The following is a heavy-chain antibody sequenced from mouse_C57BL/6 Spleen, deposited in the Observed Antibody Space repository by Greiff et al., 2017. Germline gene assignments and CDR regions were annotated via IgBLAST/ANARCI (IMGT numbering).Heavy chain of an antibody. V-gene: IGHV1-18*01. Sequence: VQLKQSGPELVKPGASVKIPCKASGYTFTDYNMDWVKQSPGKSLEWIGDINPNNGGTIYNQKFKGKATLTVDKSSSTAYMELRSLTSEDTAVYYCALIYYGYDGTAYWGQGTLVTVSA. CDR2: INPNNGGT. J-gene: IGHJ3*01. D-gene: IGHD2-2*01. CDR3: ALIYYGYDGTAY. CDR1: GYTFTDYN.